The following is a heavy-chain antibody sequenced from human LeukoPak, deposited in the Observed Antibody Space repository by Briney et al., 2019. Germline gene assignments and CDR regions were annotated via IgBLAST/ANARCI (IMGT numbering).Heavy chain of an antibody. Sequence: GGSLRLSCAASGFTFSSYSMNWVRQAPGKGLEWVSSISSISSFINYADSVKGRFTISRDNAKNSLYLEMNSLRAEDTAVYYCAGDMRAAYGSGTYSYYFDYWGQGTLVTVSS. D-gene: IGHD3-10*01. J-gene: IGHJ4*02. CDR3: AGDMRAAYGSGTYSYYFDY. V-gene: IGHV3-21*01. CDR2: ISSISSFI. CDR1: GFTFSSYS.